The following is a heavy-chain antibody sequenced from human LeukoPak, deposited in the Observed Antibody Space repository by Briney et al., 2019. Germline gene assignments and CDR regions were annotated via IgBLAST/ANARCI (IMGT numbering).Heavy chain of an antibody. Sequence: PGGSLRLSCAASGFTFISYAIHWVRQAPGKGLEWVAVISFHGTDTFYADSVKGRFTISRDNSKNTLYLQMNSLRAEDTAVYYCAKELAAAGDYWGQGTLVTVSS. CDR2: ISFHGTDT. CDR3: AKELAAAGDY. D-gene: IGHD6-13*01. CDR1: GFTFISYA. V-gene: IGHV3-30*04. J-gene: IGHJ4*02.